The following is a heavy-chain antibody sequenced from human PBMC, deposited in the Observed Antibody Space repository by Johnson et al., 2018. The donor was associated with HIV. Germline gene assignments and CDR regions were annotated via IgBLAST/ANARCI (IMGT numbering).Heavy chain of an antibody. CDR3: ARAGRSSDAFDI. CDR1: GFTFSSYG. J-gene: IGHJ3*02. D-gene: IGHD6-6*01. V-gene: IGHV3-30*02. CDR2: IRYDGSNK. Sequence: QVQLVESGGGVVRPGGSLRLSCAASGFTFSSYGMHWVRQAPGKGLEWVAFIRYDGSNKYYADSVKGRFTISRDNAKNTLYLQMNSLRAEDTAVYYCARAGRSSDAFDIWGQGTMVTLSS.